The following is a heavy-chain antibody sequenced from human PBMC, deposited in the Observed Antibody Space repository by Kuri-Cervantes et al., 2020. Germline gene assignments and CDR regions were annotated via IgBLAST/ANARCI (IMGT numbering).Heavy chain of an antibody. CDR2: IYCSGST. V-gene: IGHV4-39*07. Sequence: SETLSLTCTVSGGSISSSSYYWGWIRQPPGKGLEWIGSIYCSGSTYYNPSLKSRVTISVDTSKNQFSLKLSSVTAADTAVYYCARYWFRGYFQHWGQGTLVTVSS. CDR3: ARYWFRGYFQH. CDR1: GGSISSSSYY. D-gene: IGHD3-10*01. J-gene: IGHJ1*01.